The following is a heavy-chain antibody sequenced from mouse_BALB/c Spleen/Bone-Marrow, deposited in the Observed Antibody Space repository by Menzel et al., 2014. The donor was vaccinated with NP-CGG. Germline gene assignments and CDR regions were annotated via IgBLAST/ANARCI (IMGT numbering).Heavy chain of an antibody. V-gene: IGHV1S81*02. CDR1: GYTFTNYW. J-gene: IGHJ3*01. CDR2: INPSNGRT. Sequence: VQLQESGAELVKPGASLKLSCKASGYTFTNYWIHWVKQRPGQGLEWIGEINPSNGRTNYNGKFKGKATLTADKSSSTAYMQLSSLTSVDSAVYFCARSPTGTFAYWGQGTLVTVSA. D-gene: IGHD4-1*01. CDR3: ARSPTGTFAY.